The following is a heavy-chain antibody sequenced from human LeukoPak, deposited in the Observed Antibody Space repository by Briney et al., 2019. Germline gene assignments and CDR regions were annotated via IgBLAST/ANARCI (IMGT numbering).Heavy chain of an antibody. V-gene: IGHV3-23*01. J-gene: IGHJ4*02. Sequence: GGSLRLSCAASGFTFSIYAMSWVRQAPGKGLEWVSAITGSSGHTYYADSMKGRFTISRDNSKNTLYLRINSLRAEDTAVYYCAKEWYSSGYHGFDYWGQGTLVTVSS. D-gene: IGHD3-22*01. CDR2: ITGSSGHT. CDR3: AKEWYSSGYHGFDY. CDR1: GFTFSIYA.